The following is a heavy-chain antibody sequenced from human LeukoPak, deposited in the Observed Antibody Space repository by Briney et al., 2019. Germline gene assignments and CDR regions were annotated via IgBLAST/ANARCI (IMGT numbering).Heavy chain of an antibody. J-gene: IGHJ3*02. V-gene: IGHV3-21*06. CDR2: VNPSHAYQ. Sequence: GGSLRLSCAASGFSFRAYTMNWVRQAPGKGLEWVPSVNPSHAYQFYADSVKGRFTISRDNVKNSLFLQMDSLRAEDTAVYYCARDRDYYDSNSFSPDAFDIWGQGTMVTVSS. D-gene: IGHD3-22*01. CDR1: GFSFRAYT. CDR3: ARDRDYYDSNSFSPDAFDI.